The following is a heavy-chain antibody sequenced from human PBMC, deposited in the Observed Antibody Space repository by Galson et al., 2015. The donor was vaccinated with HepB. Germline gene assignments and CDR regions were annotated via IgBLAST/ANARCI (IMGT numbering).Heavy chain of an antibody. V-gene: IGHV3-33*01. CDR2: IWYDGSNK. J-gene: IGHJ5*02. CDR3: TRHPTTFYDFWSGYSDNWLDP. Sequence: SLRLSCAASGFTFSSYGMHWVRQAPGKGLEWVAGIWYDGSNKQYADSVKGRFTISRDSSKNTLCLQVNSLRAEDTALYYCTRHPTTFYDFWSGYSDNWLDPWGQGTLVIVSS. D-gene: IGHD3-3*01. CDR1: GFTFSSYG.